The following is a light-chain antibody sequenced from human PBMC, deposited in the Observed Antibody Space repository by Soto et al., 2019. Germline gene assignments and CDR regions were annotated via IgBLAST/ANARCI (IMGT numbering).Light chain of an antibody. J-gene: IGLJ2*01. Sequence: QSALTQPPSASGSPGQSVTISCTGTSSDVGAYNFVSWYQQHPGKAPKLMISEVSKRPSGVPDRFSGSKSGNAASLTISGPQAEDEADYYCSSLAGGNNYVFGGGTKVTVL. CDR1: SSDVGAYNF. CDR3: SSLAGGNNYV. CDR2: EVS. V-gene: IGLV2-8*01.